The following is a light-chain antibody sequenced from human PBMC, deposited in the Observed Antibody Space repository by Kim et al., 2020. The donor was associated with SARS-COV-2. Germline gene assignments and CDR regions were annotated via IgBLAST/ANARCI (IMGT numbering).Light chain of an antibody. J-gene: IGKJ2*01. V-gene: IGKV1-5*03. CDR1: QSISSW. CDR2: KAS. Sequence: DIQMTQSPSTLSASVGDRVTVTCRASQSISSWLAWYQQKPGKAPKLLIYKASSLESGVPSRFSGSGSGTEFTLTISSLQPDDFATFYCQQYNSYPGTFGQGTKLEI. CDR3: QQYNSYPGT.